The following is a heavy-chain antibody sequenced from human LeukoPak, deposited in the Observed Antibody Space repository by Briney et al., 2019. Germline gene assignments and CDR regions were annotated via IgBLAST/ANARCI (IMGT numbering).Heavy chain of an antibody. J-gene: IGHJ4*02. D-gene: IGHD1/OR15-1a*01. CDR2: ISSSESTI. Sequence: PGGSLRLSCTASGFTFSTYSINWVRQAPGKGLEWVSYISSSESTIYYADSVKGRFTISRDNAKNSLYLQMSSLRDGDTAVYYCARSSNKRFDYWGQGTLVTVSS. CDR1: GFTFSTYS. V-gene: IGHV3-48*02. CDR3: ARSSNKRFDY.